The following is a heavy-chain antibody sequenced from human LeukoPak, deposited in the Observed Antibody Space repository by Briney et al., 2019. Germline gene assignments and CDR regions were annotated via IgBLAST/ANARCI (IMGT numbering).Heavy chain of an antibody. Sequence: GASVKVSCKSSGYNFNDYYLHWVRQAPGQGLEWMAWIKPDSGVTNYAQRFQGWVTMTRDTFISTAYMELRRLTSDDTAVYYCARMGDSGSYGFDIWGQGTMVTVSS. V-gene: IGHV1-2*04. D-gene: IGHD3-10*01. CDR3: ARMGDSGSYGFDI. CDR1: GYNFNDYY. CDR2: IKPDSGVT. J-gene: IGHJ3*02.